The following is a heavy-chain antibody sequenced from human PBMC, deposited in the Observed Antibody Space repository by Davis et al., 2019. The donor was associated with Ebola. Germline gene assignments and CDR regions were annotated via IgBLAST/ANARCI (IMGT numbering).Heavy chain of an antibody. D-gene: IGHD5-18*01. J-gene: IGHJ4*02. CDR2: ISGSGGST. Sequence: PGGSLRLSCAASGFTFRSYAMSWVRQAPGKGLEWVSAISGSGGSTYYADSVKGRFTISRDNSKNTLYLQMNSLRAEDTAVYYCANGGTAMVFSDYWGQGTLVTVSS. CDR1: GFTFRSYA. V-gene: IGHV3-23*01. CDR3: ANGGTAMVFSDY.